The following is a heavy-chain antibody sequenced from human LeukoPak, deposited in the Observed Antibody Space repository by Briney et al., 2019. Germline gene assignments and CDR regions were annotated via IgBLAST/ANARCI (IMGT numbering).Heavy chain of an antibody. CDR3: ARELSQIVWGGLDY. D-gene: IGHD2-21*01. Sequence: GGSLRLSCAASGFIFSHYGMHWVRQAPGKGLEWVAVIQNDASTENFADSVKGRFTISRDNSKNTVFLQMNSLRAEDTAVYYCARELSQIVWGGLDYGGQGTLVSVSS. CDR2: IQNDASTE. J-gene: IGHJ4*02. CDR1: GFIFSHYG. V-gene: IGHV3-33*05.